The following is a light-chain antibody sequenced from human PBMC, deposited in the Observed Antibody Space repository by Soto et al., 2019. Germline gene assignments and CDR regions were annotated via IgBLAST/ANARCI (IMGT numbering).Light chain of an antibody. Sequence: QSALTQPPSASGTPGQRVTISCSGSSSNIGRNYVYWYQQLPGTAPKLLIYSNTQRPSGVPDRFSGSKSGTSASLAISVLRSEDEADYYCAAWDYSLSGYVFGTGTKVTVL. V-gene: IGLV1-47*02. CDR3: AAWDYSLSGYV. CDR2: SNT. CDR1: SSNIGRNY. J-gene: IGLJ1*01.